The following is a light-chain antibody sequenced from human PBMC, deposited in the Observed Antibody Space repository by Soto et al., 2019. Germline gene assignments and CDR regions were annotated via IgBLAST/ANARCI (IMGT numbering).Light chain of an antibody. CDR3: AAWDYGLSAYV. CDR2: EVN. V-gene: IGLV2-8*01. J-gene: IGLJ1*01. CDR1: SSDVGGYNY. Sequence: SALTQPPSASGSPGQSVAISCTGTSSDVGGYNYVSWYQQHPGKAPKLMIYEVNKRPSGVPDRFSGSKSGNTASLTISGPQSEDEAYYYCAAWDYGLSAYVFGTGTKVTVL.